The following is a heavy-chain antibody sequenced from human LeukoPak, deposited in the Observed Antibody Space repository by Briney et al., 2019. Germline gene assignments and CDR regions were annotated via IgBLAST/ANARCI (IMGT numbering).Heavy chain of an antibody. CDR2: INQDGGEK. Sequence: GGSLRLSCAASGFTFSSYWMSWVRQAPGKGLEWVASINQDGGEKYSLDSVKGRFTISGDNTKSSLYLQMNSLRAEDTAMYYCARYRHLYYWGQGTLVTVSS. J-gene: IGHJ4*02. D-gene: IGHD3-16*01. V-gene: IGHV3-7*01. CDR3: ARYRHLYY. CDR1: GFTFSSYW.